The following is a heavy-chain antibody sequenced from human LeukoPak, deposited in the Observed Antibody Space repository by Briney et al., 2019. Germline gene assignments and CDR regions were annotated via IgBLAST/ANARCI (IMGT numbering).Heavy chain of an antibody. D-gene: IGHD2-15*01. J-gene: IGHJ4*02. V-gene: IGHV4-59*01. CDR2: IYYSGST. CDR1: GGSISSYY. CDR3: ARDRERGGWNFDY. Sequence: KTSETLSLTCTVSGGSISSYYWSWIRQPPGKGLEWVGYIYYSGSTNYNPSLKSRVTISVDTSKNQFSLKLSSVTAADTAVYYCARDRERGGWNFDYWGQGTLVTVSS.